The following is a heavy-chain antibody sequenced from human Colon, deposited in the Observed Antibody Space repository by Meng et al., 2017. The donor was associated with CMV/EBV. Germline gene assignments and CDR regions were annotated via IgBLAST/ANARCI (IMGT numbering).Heavy chain of an antibody. V-gene: IGHV4-39*07. J-gene: IGHJ4*02. Sequence: QLRRQDSGLGVVEPLETLFWICTVSCGCCSKSADYWGWVRQTPGKGLELIGNIYYSGFTYYHPSLKSRLTKSVDKSTKQVSLKLTSVVAADTAVYYCATDYGDYYVDRWGQGTLVTVSS. CDR1: CGCCSKSADY. CDR3: ATDYGDYYVDR. D-gene: IGHD4-17*01. CDR2: IYYSGFT.